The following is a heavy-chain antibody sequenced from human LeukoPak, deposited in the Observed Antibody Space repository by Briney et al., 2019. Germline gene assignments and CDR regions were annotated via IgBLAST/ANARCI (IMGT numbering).Heavy chain of an antibody. CDR3: AKDRYYYDSSGSQRVDY. J-gene: IGHJ4*02. V-gene: IGHV4-34*01. CDR2: INHSGST. D-gene: IGHD3-22*01. CDR1: GGSFSGYY. Sequence: SETLSLTCAVYGGSFSGYYWSWIRQPPGKGLEWIGEINHSGSTNYNPSLKSRVTISVDTSKNQFSLKLGSVTAADTAVYYCAKDRYYYDSSGSQRVDYWGQGTLVTVSS.